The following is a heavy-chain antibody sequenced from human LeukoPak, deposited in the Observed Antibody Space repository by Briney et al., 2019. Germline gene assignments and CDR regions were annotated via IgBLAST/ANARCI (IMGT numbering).Heavy chain of an antibody. V-gene: IGHV3-30*02. CDR3: ARGGGFHGRFDY. CDR1: GFTFSSYG. CDR2: IRYDGSNK. Sequence: GGSLRLSCAASGFTFSSYGMHWVRQAPGKGLEWVAFIRYDGSNKYYADSVKGRFTISRDNSKNTLYLQVNSLRAEDTAVYYCARGGGFHGRFDYWGQGTLVTVSS. D-gene: IGHD3-16*01. J-gene: IGHJ4*02.